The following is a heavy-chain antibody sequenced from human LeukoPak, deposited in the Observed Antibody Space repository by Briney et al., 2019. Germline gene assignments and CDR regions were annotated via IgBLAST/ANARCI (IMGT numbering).Heavy chain of an antibody. Sequence: GGSLRLSCAASGFTFSSYGMHWVRQAPGKGLEWVAVISYDGSNKYYADSVKGRFTISRDDAKNSLYLQMNSLRVEDTAVYYCARENFMASSGTTFDIWGQGIMVTVSS. CDR1: GFTFSSYG. D-gene: IGHD1-26*01. V-gene: IGHV3-30*03. CDR3: ARENFMASSGTTFDI. CDR2: ISYDGSNK. J-gene: IGHJ3*02.